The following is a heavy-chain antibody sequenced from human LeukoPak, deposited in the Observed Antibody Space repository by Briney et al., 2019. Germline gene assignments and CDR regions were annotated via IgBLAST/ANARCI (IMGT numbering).Heavy chain of an antibody. V-gene: IGHV4-59*01. D-gene: IGHD6-13*01. Sequence: SETLSLTCTVSGGSISSYYWSWIRQPPGKGLEWIGYIYYSGSTNYNPSLKSRVTISVDTSKNQFSLKLSSVTAADTAVYYCARDSTSGSSWFFDFWGQGTLVTVSS. CDR3: ARDSTSGSSWFFDF. CDR1: GGSISSYY. J-gene: IGHJ4*02. CDR2: IYYSGST.